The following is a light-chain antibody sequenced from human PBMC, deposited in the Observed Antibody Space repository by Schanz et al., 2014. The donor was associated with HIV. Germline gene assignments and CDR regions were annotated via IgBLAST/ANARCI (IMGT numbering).Light chain of an antibody. Sequence: QSVLTQPPSASGTPGQSVTVSCSGSTSNIGSNTVDWFQQLPGTAPKLLIYNTNVRPSGVPDRFSGSKSGNTASLTVSGLQAEDEADYYCSSYEGIHNWVFGGGTKLTVL. J-gene: IGLJ3*02. CDR3: SSYEGIHNWV. V-gene: IGLV1-44*01. CDR2: NTN. CDR1: TSNIGSNT.